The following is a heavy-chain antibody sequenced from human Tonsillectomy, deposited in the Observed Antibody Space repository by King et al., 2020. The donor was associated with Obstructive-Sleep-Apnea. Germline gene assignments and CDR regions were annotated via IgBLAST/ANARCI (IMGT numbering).Heavy chain of an antibody. D-gene: IGHD3-10*01. CDR3: AREYYGSGSHRKHMDV. J-gene: IGHJ6*02. CDR2: INPHSGGT. Sequence: QLVQSGAEVKKPGASVKVSCKASGYTFTGYYIHWVRQAPGQGLEWMGWINPHSGGTDYAQKFQAWVTMTRDKSISTAYMELSRLRSEDTAVYYCAREYYGSGSHRKHMDVWGQGTTVTVSS. CDR1: GYTFTGYY. V-gene: IGHV1-2*04.